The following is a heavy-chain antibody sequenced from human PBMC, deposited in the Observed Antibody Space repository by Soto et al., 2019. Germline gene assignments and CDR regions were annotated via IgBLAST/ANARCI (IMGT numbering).Heavy chain of an antibody. Sequence: PSETLSLTCTVSGGSISSGGYYWSWIRQHPGKGLEWIGYIYYSGSTYYNPSLKSRVTISVDTSKNQFSLKLSSVTAADTAVYYCARAPIPAAIDYWGQGTLVTVSS. V-gene: IGHV4-31*03. CDR3: ARAPIPAAIDY. CDR1: GGSISSGGYY. CDR2: IYYSGST. J-gene: IGHJ4*02. D-gene: IGHD2-2*01.